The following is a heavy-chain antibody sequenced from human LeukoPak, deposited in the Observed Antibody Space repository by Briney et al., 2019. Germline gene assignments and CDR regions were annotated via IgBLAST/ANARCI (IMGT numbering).Heavy chain of an antibody. V-gene: IGHV4-59*01. Sequence: SETLSLTCTVSGGSTSSYYWSWIRQPPGKGLEWIGYIYYSGSTNYNPSLKSRVTISVDTSKNQFSLKLSSVTAADTAVYYCARDFSRGSYDAFDIWGQGTMVTVSS. CDR1: GGSTSSYY. CDR2: IYYSGST. CDR3: ARDFSRGSYDAFDI. J-gene: IGHJ3*02. D-gene: IGHD1-26*01.